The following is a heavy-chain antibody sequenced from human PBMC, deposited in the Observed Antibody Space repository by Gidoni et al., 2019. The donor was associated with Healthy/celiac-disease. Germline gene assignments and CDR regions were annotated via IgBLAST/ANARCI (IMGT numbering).Heavy chain of an antibody. D-gene: IGHD3-3*01. CDR1: GSSLSTSGVG. V-gene: IGHV2-5*02. J-gene: IGHJ4*02. Sequence: QITLKESGPTLVKPTQTLPLTCTFPGSSLSTSGVGVGWIRQPPGKALEWLALIYWDDDKRYSPSLKSRLTITKDTSKNQVVLTMTNMDPVDTATYYCAHSSMYYDFWSGYYSNPLDYWGQGTLVTVSS. CDR2: IYWDDDK. CDR3: AHSSMYYDFWSGYYSNPLDY.